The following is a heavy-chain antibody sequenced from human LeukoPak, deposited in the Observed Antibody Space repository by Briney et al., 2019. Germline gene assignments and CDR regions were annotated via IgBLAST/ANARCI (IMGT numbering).Heavy chain of an antibody. D-gene: IGHD3-10*01. Sequence: SETLSLTCTVSGGSISGYYWSWIRQPPGKGLEWIGYIYHNGGTNYNPSLQSRLTISVDTSKNQFSLKLSSVTAADTAVYYCARVGTYGSGSYLSWLDYWGQGTLVTVSS. CDR3: ARVGTYGSGSYLSWLDY. CDR2: IYHNGGT. CDR1: GGSISGYY. V-gene: IGHV4-59*08. J-gene: IGHJ4*02.